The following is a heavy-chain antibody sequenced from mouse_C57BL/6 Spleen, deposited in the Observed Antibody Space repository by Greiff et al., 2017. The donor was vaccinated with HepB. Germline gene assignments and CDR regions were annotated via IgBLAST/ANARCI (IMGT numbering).Heavy chain of an antibody. CDR1: GFTFSSYA. CDR3: ARDQVSSYFDY. CDR2: ISDGGSYT. D-gene: IGHD6-2*01. V-gene: IGHV5-4*01. J-gene: IGHJ2*01. Sequence: EVHLVESGGGLVKPGGSLKLSCAASGFTFSSYAMSWVRQTPEKRLEWVATISDGGSYTYYPDNVKGRFTISRDNAKNNLYLQMSHLKSEDTAMYYCARDQVSSYFDYWGQGTTLTVSS.